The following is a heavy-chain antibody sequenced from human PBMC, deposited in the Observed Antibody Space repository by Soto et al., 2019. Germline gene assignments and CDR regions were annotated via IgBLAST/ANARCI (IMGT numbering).Heavy chain of an antibody. J-gene: IGHJ6*02. V-gene: IGHV1-46*01. Sequence: QVDLVQSGAEVKKPGASVTISCKASGSAITRYYIHWVRQAPGRGLEWMGIINPGGGSASYAPKFQDRVTIDKDTSTGTVYMDLRSLRTEDTAVYYCARDTSGWSLNGLDVWGQGTTVNVSS. CDR1: GSAITRYY. CDR3: ARDTSGWSLNGLDV. D-gene: IGHD6-19*01. CDR2: INPGGGSA.